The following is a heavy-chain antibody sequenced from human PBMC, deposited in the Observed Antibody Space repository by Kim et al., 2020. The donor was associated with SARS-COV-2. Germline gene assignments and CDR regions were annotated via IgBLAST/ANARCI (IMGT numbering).Heavy chain of an antibody. CDR3: ARGDWDKYCAGGSCYGQLDV. J-gene: IGHJ6*02. V-gene: IGHV3-7*03. CDR1: DFPFSSYW. CDR2: IKGDGTEK. D-gene: IGHD2-15*01. Sequence: LSLTCAASDFPFSSYWMTWVRQAPGEGLEWVATIKGDGTEKFYVDAVRGRFTISRDNAKDSVSLQMNSLRVDDTAVYYCARGDWDKYCAGGSCYGQLDVWGQGTTVTVSS.